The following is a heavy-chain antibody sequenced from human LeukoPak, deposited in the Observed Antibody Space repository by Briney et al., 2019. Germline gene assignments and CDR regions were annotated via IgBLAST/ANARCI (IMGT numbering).Heavy chain of an antibody. J-gene: IGHJ4*02. Sequence: GGSLRLSCAASGFTFSSYSMNWVRQAPGKGLEWVSSISSSSSYIYYADSVKGRFTISRDNAKNSLYLQMNSLRAEDTAVYYCSRGFPGDPRWFGELLGLFDYWGQGTLVRVSS. D-gene: IGHD3-10*01. CDR3: SRGFPGDPRWFGELLGLFDY. CDR2: ISSSSSYI. CDR1: GFTFSSYS. V-gene: IGHV3-21*01.